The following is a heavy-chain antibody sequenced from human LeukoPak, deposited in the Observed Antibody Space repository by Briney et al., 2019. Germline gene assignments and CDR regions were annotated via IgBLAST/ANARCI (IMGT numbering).Heavy chain of an antibody. CDR1: GGSISTYY. V-gene: IGHV4-59*01. Sequence: SETLSLTCTVSGGSISTYYWSWIRQPPGKGLEWIGYVYYTGVTNCNPSLRSRVTISIDTSKNQFSLKLSSVTAADTAVYYCARDNRGSYVDYWGQGTLVTVSS. D-gene: IGHD1-26*01. J-gene: IGHJ4*02. CDR2: VYYTGVT. CDR3: ARDNRGSYVDY.